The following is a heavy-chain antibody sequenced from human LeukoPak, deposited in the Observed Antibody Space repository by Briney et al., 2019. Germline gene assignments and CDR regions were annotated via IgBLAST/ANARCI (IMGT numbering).Heavy chain of an antibody. V-gene: IGHV4-39*07. D-gene: IGHD1-26*01. CDR2: IYYSGST. CDR1: GGSISSSSYY. J-gene: IGHJ4*02. CDR3: ARAILSGSYLFYFDY. Sequence: SETLSLTCTVSGGSISSSSYYWGWIRQPPGKGLEWIGSIYYSGSTYYNPSLKSRVTISVDTSKNQFSLKLSSVTAADTAVYYCARAILSGSYLFYFDYWGQGILVTVSS.